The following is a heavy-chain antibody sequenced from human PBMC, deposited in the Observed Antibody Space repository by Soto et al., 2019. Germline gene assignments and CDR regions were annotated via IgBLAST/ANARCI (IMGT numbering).Heavy chain of an antibody. J-gene: IGHJ5*02. D-gene: IGHD3-3*01. CDR2: ISADGDTQ. V-gene: IGHV3-30*03. CDR3: ARETRNYDFWGGSLNWFDP. Sequence: GGSLRLSCTASRFSFTNYAMHWVRQAPGKGLQWVAVISADGDTQDYADSVRGRFTISRDNSKNTLHLQMDSLRAEDTAVYYCARETRNYDFWGGSLNWFDPWGQGSLVTVYS. CDR1: RFSFTNYA.